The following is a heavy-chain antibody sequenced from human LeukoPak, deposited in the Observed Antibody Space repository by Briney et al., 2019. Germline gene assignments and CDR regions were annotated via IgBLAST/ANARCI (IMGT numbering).Heavy chain of an antibody. V-gene: IGHV3-48*03. CDR2: ISSSGSTI. D-gene: IGHD6-19*01. Sequence: PGGSLRLSCAASGFTFSSYEMNWVRQAPGKGLEWVSYISSSGSTIYYADSVKGRFTIPRDNTKNSLYLQMNSLRAEDTAIYYCARDSQWRAFDIWGQGTMVTVSS. CDR3: ARDSQWRAFDI. J-gene: IGHJ3*02. CDR1: GFTFSSYE.